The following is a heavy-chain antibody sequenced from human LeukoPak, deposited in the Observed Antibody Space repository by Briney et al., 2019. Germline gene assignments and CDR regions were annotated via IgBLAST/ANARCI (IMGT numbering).Heavy chain of an antibody. CDR1: GFTFSSYG. J-gene: IGHJ4*02. CDR3: ARGSILDTAMVTAGEFDY. Sequence: LRLSCAASGFTFSSYGMHWVRQPPGKGLEWIGEINHSGSTNYNPSLKSRVTISVDTSKNQFSLNLSSVTAADTAVYYCARGSILDTAMVTAGEFDYWGQGTLVTVSS. V-gene: IGHV4-34*01. CDR2: INHSGST. D-gene: IGHD5-18*01.